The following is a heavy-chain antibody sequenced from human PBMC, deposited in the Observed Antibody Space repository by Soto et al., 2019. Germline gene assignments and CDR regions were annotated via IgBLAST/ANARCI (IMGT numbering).Heavy chain of an antibody. J-gene: IGHJ6*02. CDR2: IIPIFGTA. CDR3: ARDLTNKHYGMDV. CDR1: GGTFSSYA. V-gene: IGHV1-69*13. Sequence: ASVKVSCKASGGTFSSYAISWVRQAPGQGLEWMGGIIPIFGTANYAQKFQGRVTITADESTSTAYMELSSLRSEDTAVYYCARDLTNKHYGMDVWGQGTTVTVSS. D-gene: IGHD2-8*01.